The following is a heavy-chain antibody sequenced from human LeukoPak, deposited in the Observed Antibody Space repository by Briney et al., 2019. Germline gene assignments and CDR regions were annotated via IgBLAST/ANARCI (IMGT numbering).Heavy chain of an antibody. CDR2: INHSGST. Sequence: PSETLSLTCAVYGGSFSGYYWSWIRQPPGKGLEWIGKINHSGSTNYNPSLKSRVTISVDTSKNQFSLKLSSVTAADTAVYYCATGYSGYKTFDWGQGTLVTVSS. CDR3: ATGYSGYKTFD. CDR1: GGSFSGYY. D-gene: IGHD5-12*01. V-gene: IGHV4-34*01. J-gene: IGHJ4*02.